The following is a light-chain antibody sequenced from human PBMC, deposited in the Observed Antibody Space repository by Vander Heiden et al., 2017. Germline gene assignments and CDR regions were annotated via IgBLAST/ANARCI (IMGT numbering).Light chain of an antibody. J-gene: IGLJ2*01. Sequence: QSVLTQPPSAPGPPRLWLSISCSGSSSDIGTNTVNWYQQLPGTAPKLLNFGNNQRPSGVPDRFSGSKSGTSASLAISGLQSEDDADYYCAAWDDSLKTVVFGGGTKVTVL. V-gene: IGLV1-44*01. CDR3: AAWDDSLKTVV. CDR1: SSDIGTNT. CDR2: GNN.